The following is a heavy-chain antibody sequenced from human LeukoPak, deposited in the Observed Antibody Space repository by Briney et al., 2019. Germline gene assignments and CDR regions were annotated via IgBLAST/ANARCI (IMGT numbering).Heavy chain of an antibody. Sequence: ASVKVSCKASGYTFTDYHIHWLRQAPGQGLEWMGRINPNSGDTNYAQMFQGRVTMTRDTSIRTAYMELSRLRSDDTAVYYCARVSSGWHGFNYWGQGTLVTVSS. J-gene: IGHJ4*02. V-gene: IGHV1-2*06. CDR1: GYTFTDYH. CDR3: ARVSSGWHGFNY. CDR2: INPNSGDT. D-gene: IGHD6-19*01.